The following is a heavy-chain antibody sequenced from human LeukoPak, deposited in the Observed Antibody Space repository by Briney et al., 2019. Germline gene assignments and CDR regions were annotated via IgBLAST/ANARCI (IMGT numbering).Heavy chain of an antibody. D-gene: IGHD5-18*01. J-gene: IGHJ4*02. CDR2: IKEDGSEK. CDR1: GFTLSNYW. Sequence: PGGSLRLSCAVSGFTLSNYWKTWVRQAPGEGLEWVANIKEDGSEKNYVDSVKGRFTISRDNAKNSLYLQMTSLRAEDTALYYCARDRSRLYSYGYGEDCWGQGTLVTVSS. V-gene: IGHV3-7*01. CDR3: ARDRSRLYSYGYGEDC.